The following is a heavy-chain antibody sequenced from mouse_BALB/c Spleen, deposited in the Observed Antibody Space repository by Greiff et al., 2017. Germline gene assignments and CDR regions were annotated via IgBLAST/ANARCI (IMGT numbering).Heavy chain of an antibody. D-gene: IGHD2-10*02. CDR2: ISSGSSTI. CDR1: GFTFSSFG. J-gene: IGHJ4*01. CDR3: ARSKYGNYYAMDY. Sequence: EVQVVESGGGLVQPGGSRKLSCAASGFTFSSFGMHWVRQAPEKGLEWVAYISSGSSTIYYADTVKGRFTISRDNPKNTLFLQMTSLRSEDTAMYYCARSKYGNYYAMDYWGQGTSVTVSS. V-gene: IGHV5-17*02.